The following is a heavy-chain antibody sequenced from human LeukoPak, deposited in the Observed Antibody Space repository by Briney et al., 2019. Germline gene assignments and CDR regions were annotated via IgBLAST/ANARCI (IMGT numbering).Heavy chain of an antibody. V-gene: IGHV4-4*07. J-gene: IGHJ6*01. CDR3: ASMXGDPAYYGMDV. D-gene: IGHD2-21*02. Sequence: SETLSLTCTVSGVSISSYYWSWIRQPAGKGLEWIGRIYTSGSTNYKPSLKSRVTMSVDKSKNQFSMKLSCVTAADTAVYYCASMXGDPAYYGMDVWGQGTTVTVS. CDR2: IYTSGST. CDR1: GVSISSYY.